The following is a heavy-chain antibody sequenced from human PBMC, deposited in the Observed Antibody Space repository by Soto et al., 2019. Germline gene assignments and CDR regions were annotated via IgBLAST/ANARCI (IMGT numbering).Heavy chain of an antibody. Sequence: QLQLQESGPGLVKPSETLSLTCTVSGGSISSSSYYWGWIRQPPGKGLEWIGSIYYSGSTYYNPSLKSRVTISVDTSKNPFSLKLSSVTAADTAVYYCARQAGYCSGGSCYSLYYYGMDVWGQGTTVTVSS. CDR3: ARQAGYCSGGSCYSLYYYGMDV. V-gene: IGHV4-39*01. CDR2: IYYSGST. J-gene: IGHJ6*02. D-gene: IGHD2-15*01. CDR1: GGSISSSSYY.